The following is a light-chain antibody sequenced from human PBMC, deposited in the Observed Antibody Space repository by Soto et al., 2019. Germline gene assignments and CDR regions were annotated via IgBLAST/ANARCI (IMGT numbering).Light chain of an antibody. Sequence: DIQLTQSPSSLSASVGDRVTVTCRASQSVSSYLHWYQQKPGKAPKLLIYAVSSLQNGVSSRFSGSGSGTDFTLSISNLQPEDLGTYYCQQTSSTPPVGGGTKVEIK. CDR2: AVS. CDR3: QQTSSTPP. V-gene: IGKV1-39*01. J-gene: IGKJ4*01. CDR1: QSVSSY.